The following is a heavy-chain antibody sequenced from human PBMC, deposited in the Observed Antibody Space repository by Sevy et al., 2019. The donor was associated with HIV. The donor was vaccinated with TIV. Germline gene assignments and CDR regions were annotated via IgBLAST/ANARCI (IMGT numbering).Heavy chain of an antibody. CDR1: GFTFSSYA. D-gene: IGHD3-22*01. J-gene: IGHJ4*02. Sequence: GGSLRLSCAASGFTFSSYAMHWVRQAPGKGLEWVAVISYDGSNKYYADSVKGRFTISRDNSKNTLYLQMNSLRAEDTAVYYCAREGYYYDSSGYPNDFYYFDYWGQGTLVTVSS. V-gene: IGHV3-30-3*01. CDR2: ISYDGSNK. CDR3: AREGYYYDSSGYPNDFYYFDY.